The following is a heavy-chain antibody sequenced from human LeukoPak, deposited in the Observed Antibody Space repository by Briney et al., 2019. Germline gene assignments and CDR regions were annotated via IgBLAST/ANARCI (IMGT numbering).Heavy chain of an antibody. CDR3: ARGDGILSNWFDP. V-gene: IGHV4-30-2*01. D-gene: IGHD2-15*01. J-gene: IGHJ5*01. Sequence: PSETLSLTCAVSGGSISSGGYSWSWIRQPPGKGLEWIGYIYHSGSTYYNPSLKSRVTISVDRSKNQFSLKLSSVTAADTAVYYCARGDGILSNWFDPWGQATLVTVSS. CDR1: GGSISSGGYS. CDR2: IYHSGST.